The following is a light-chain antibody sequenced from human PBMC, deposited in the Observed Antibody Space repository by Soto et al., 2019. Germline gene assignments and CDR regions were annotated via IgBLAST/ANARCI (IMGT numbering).Light chain of an antibody. CDR2: SAA. V-gene: IGKV3-15*01. Sequence: EIVMTQSPATLSVSPGERATLSCRASQSVTYNLAWYQQKPGQAPTRLLLSAATTATAIPAPFSGSGSGSEFTLTISSIQSEDYAVSYYQQQNSCLSLTFGQGTRLEIK. J-gene: IGKJ5*01. CDR3: QQQNSCLSLT. CDR1: QSVTYN.